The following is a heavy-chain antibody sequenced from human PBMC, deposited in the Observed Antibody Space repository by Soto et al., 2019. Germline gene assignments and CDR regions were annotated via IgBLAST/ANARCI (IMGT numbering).Heavy chain of an antibody. CDR2: IYYSGTT. Sequence: QVHLQESGPGLLKPSQTLSLTCTVSGASISSGGYYWTWIRRHPGKGLEWIGYIYYSGTTYSNPSRKSRVTISVDTSKTQFSLKLSSVTAADTAVYYCARAPLNWGQGTLVTVSS. J-gene: IGHJ4*02. V-gene: IGHV4-31*03. CDR1: GASISSGGYY. CDR3: ARAPLN.